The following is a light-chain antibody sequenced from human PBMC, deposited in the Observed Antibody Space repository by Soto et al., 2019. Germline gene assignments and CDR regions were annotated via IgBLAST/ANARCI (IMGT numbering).Light chain of an antibody. J-gene: IGLJ2*01. CDR1: STNVGSYNF. Sequence: QSALTQPRSVSGSPGQSVTISCTGTSTNVGSYNFVSWYQQLPGKAPKFVIYDVSRRPSGVPDRFSGSRSGNTASLTISGLQAEDEADYYCCSYAGSYTLIFGGGTKLTVL. CDR2: DVS. CDR3: CSYAGSYTLI. V-gene: IGLV2-11*01.